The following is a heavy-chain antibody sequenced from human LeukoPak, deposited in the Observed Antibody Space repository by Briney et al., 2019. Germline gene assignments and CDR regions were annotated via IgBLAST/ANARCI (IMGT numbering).Heavy chain of an antibody. J-gene: IGHJ4*02. CDR2: INHSGST. V-gene: IGHV4-34*01. CDR1: GGSFSGYY. Sequence: SETLSLTCAVYGGSFSGYYWSWIRQPPGKGLEWIGEINHSGSTNYNPSLRSRVTISVDTSKNQFSLKLSSVTAADTAVYYCARGHAVAAYWGQGTLVTVSS. CDR3: ARGHAVAAY. D-gene: IGHD6-19*01.